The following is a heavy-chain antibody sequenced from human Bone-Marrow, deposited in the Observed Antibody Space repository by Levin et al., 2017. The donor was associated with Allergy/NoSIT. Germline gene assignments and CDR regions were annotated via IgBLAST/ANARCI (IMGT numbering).Heavy chain of an antibody. CDR2: ISYDGSNK. V-gene: IGHV3-30*04. CDR3: ARGGDIEVVPAATYYYYGMDV. J-gene: IGHJ6*02. D-gene: IGHD2-2*01. Sequence: GGSLRLSCAASGFTFSSYAMHWVRQAPGKGLEWVAVISYDGSNKYYADSVKGRFTISRDSSKNTLYLRTNSLRTEDTAIYYCARGGDIEVVPAATYYYYGMDVWGQGTTVTASS. CDR1: GFTFSSYA.